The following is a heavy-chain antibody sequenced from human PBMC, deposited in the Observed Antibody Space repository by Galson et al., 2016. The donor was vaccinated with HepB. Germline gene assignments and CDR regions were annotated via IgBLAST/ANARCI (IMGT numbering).Heavy chain of an antibody. D-gene: IGHD3-16*01. Sequence: SLRLSCAASGFTFSGYAMHWVRQAPGKGLEWVAVISYDGSNKYYADSVTGRFTISRDNSKNTLYLPMNSLRAEDTAVYYCARDGPNNHTGGVPYFYYGIDVWGQGTTVTVSS. CDR3: ARDGPNNHTGGVPYFYYGIDV. J-gene: IGHJ6*02. V-gene: IGHV3-30*04. CDR2: ISYDGSNK. CDR1: GFTFSGYA.